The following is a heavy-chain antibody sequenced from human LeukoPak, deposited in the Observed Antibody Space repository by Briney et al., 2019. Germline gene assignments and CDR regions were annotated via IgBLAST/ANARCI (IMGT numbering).Heavy chain of an antibody. CDR3: ARVGDSSGYRS. Sequence: SETLSLTCTVSGGSISSGGYSWSWIRQHPGKGLEWIGYIYYSGSTYYNPSLKSRVTISVDTSKNQFSLKLSSVTAADTAVYYCARVGDSSGYRSWGQGTMVTVSS. V-gene: IGHV4-61*08. J-gene: IGHJ3*01. CDR2: IYYSGST. CDR1: GGSISSGGYS. D-gene: IGHD3-22*01.